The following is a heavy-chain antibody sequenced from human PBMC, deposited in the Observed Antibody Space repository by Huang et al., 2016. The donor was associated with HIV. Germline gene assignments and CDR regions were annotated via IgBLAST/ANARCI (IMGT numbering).Heavy chain of an antibody. CDR2: IKRKPDGGTT. J-gene: IGHJ4*02. CDR3: TTDLDSSGPK. CDR1: GFTFSNAW. D-gene: IGHD3-22*01. Sequence: EVQLVESGGALVKPGGSLRLSCAASGFTFSNAWMSWVRQAPGKGRRGFGRIKRKPDGGTTDYAAPVKGRFTISRDDSKNTLYLQMKSLKTEDTAVYYCTTDLDSSGPKWGQGTLVTVSS. V-gene: IGHV3-15*02.